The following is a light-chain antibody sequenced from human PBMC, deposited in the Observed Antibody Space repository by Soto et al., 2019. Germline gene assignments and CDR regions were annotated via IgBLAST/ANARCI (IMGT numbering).Light chain of an antibody. CDR1: QSGLYRSNSKNY. CDR2: WAS. Sequence: IVMRQWPYSFAETMSERATINCRSSQSGLYRSNSKNYLASYQHKPGQPPKLPIYWASTPESGGPDRFSGSGSGTDFTLTISRLQAEGVAVNCCQPYHKTPWTAGQGTKLDTK. CDR3: QPYHKTPWT. V-gene: IGKV4-1*01. J-gene: IGKJ1*01.